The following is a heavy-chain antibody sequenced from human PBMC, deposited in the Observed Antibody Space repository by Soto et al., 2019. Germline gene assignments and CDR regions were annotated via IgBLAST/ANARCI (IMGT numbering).Heavy chain of an antibody. CDR3: ARGTGSSWFDS. Sequence: ASVKVSCKASGYSLTHHYIHWVRQAPAQRLEWVAWINTGNGDTKTSQNFQGRVTITRDTSASTAYMELSSLTFEDTAVYYCARGTGSSWFDSWGQGTLVTVSS. V-gene: IGHV1-3*04. D-gene: IGHD6-13*01. J-gene: IGHJ5*01. CDR1: GYSLTHHY. CDR2: INTGNGDT.